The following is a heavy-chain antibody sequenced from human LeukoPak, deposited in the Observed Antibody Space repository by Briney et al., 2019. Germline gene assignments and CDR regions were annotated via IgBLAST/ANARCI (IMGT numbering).Heavy chain of an antibody. V-gene: IGHV1-2*02. D-gene: IGHD2-2*01. CDR3: ARGRYCSSSSCFAARWFDP. CDR2: INPNSGGT. CDR1: GYTLTGYY. J-gene: IGHJ5*02. Sequence: ASVKVSCKASGYTLTGYYMHWVRQAPGQGLEWMGWINPNSGGTNYAQKFQGRVTVTRDTSISTAYMELSRLRPDDTAVYYCARGRYCSSSSCFAARWFDPWGQGTLVTVSS.